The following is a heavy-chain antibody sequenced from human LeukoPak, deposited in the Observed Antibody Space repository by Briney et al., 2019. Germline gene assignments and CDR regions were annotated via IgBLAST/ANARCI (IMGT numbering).Heavy chain of an antibody. CDR3: ARDRLAAIYY. Sequence: GGTLRLSCAASGFTFSTYGMTWVRQAPGKGLEWVSAISGSAATTFYADSVKGRFTISRDNAKNSLYLQMNGLRAEDTAVYYCARDRLAAIYYWGQGTLVTVSS. D-gene: IGHD2-15*01. CDR2: ISGSAATT. J-gene: IGHJ4*02. CDR1: GFTFSTYG. V-gene: IGHV3-23*01.